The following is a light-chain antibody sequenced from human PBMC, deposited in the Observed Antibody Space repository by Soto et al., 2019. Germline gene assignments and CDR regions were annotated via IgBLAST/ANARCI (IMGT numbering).Light chain of an antibody. CDR3: QQYNSYSPLT. CDR1: QSIDNF. V-gene: IGKV1-39*01. CDR2: AAS. Sequence: DIQMTQSPSSLSASVGDRVTITCRPSQSIDNFLNWYQQKPGKAPNLLIYAASSLQSGVSSRFSGSGSGTDFTLTISSLQPEDSATYYCQQYNSYSPLTFGGGTKVEIK. J-gene: IGKJ4*01.